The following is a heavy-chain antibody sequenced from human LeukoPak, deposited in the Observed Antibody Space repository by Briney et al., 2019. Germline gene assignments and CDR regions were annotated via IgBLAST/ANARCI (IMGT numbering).Heavy chain of an antibody. J-gene: IGHJ4*02. CDR3: ARLSYGSGSHYNFYFDF. CDR1: GGSISSGSHY. Sequence: KSSETLPLTCTVSGGSISSGSHYWGWIRQPPGKELEWIGNIYYSGNSYYNPSLKSRVTISVDASKNQFSLNLSSVTAADTAVYYCARLSYGSGSHYNFYFDFWGQRTLVTVSA. D-gene: IGHD3-10*01. V-gene: IGHV4-39*01. CDR2: IYYSGNS.